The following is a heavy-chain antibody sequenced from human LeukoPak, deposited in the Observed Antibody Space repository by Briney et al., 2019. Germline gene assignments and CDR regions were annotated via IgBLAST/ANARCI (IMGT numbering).Heavy chain of an antibody. D-gene: IGHD1-20*01. V-gene: IGHV1-46*01. CDR3: ARSTITGTTTDPNWFDP. J-gene: IGHJ5*02. CDR1: GYTLTSYY. Sequence: GASVKVSRKASGYTLTSYYMHWVRQTPGQGRECVGIINPSGGSTSYAQKFQGRVTMTRDTSTSTVYMELSSLRSEDTAVYYCARSTITGTTTDPNWFDPWGQGTLVTVSS. CDR2: INPSGGST.